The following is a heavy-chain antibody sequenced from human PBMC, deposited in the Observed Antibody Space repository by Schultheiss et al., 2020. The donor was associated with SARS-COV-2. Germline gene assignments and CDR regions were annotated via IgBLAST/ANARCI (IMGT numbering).Heavy chain of an antibody. J-gene: IGHJ4*02. CDR1: GYTFTGHY. V-gene: IGHV1-2*02. CDR2: INPNSGDT. D-gene: IGHD4-11*01. CDR3: ARDPGGDSNYGSDY. Sequence: ASVKVSCKASGYTFTGHYMHWVRQAPGQGLEWMGRINPNSGDTNYAQKLQGRVTMTTDTSTSTAYMELRSLRSDDTAVYYCARDPGGDSNYGSDYWGQGTLVTVSS.